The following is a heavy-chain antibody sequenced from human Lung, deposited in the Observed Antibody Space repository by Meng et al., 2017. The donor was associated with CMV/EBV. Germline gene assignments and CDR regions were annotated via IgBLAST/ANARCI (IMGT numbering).Heavy chain of an antibody. CDR1: GDIGSCTRAA. Sequence: HVQLQQAGSGLGNPQQALSLTLACSGDIGSCTRAAWHWIRQSPSRGLEWLGRTYYRSKWYHEYAVSVKSRIPISQDTPKNQFSLQLNSMTHEDTAVYYCARGINGGCGDWGQGTLVTVSS. CDR2: TYYRSKWYH. J-gene: IGHJ4*02. CDR3: ARGINGGCGD. V-gene: IGHV6-1*02. D-gene: IGHD4-23*01.